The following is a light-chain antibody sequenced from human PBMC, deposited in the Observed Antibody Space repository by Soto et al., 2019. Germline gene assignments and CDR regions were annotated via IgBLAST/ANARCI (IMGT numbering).Light chain of an antibody. J-gene: IGKJ5*01. CDR1: QSVSSY. Sequence: EIVFTQSPATLSLSPGERATLSRRASQSVSSYLAWYQQKPGQAPRLLIYDASNRATGIPARFSGSGSGTDFTLTISSLEPEDFAVYYCQQRSNWPITFGQGTRLEIK. V-gene: IGKV3-11*01. CDR2: DAS. CDR3: QQRSNWPIT.